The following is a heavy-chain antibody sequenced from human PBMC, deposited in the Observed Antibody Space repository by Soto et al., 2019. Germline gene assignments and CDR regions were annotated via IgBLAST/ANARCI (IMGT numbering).Heavy chain of an antibody. V-gene: IGHV4-4*07. D-gene: IGHD2-8*02. CDR3: ARGMTPPGAPAWYYFDS. CDR1: GASITSSSY. J-gene: IGHJ4*02. Sequence: LSLTCTVSGASITSSSYWSWIRQPAGKGLEWIGRFSLSGTTNYNPSLRSRVTMSADVSKNQFSLRLTSVTAADTALYYCARGMTPPGAPAWYYFDSWGQGTLVTVSS. CDR2: FSLSGTT.